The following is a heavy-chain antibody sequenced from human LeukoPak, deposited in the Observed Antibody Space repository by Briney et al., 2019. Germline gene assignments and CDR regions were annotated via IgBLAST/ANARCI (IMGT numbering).Heavy chain of an antibody. J-gene: IGHJ5*02. D-gene: IGHD2-2*01. V-gene: IGHV1-2*02. CDR1: GYTFTGYY. CDR3: AKRSYCSSTNCNGNWFDP. CDR2: INPNSGGT. Sequence: ASVKVSCKASGYTFTGYYMHWVRQAPGQGLEWMGWINPNSGGTNYAQKFQGRVTMTRDTSISTAYMELSRLRSDDTAVYYCAKRSYCSSTNCNGNWFDPWGQGTLVTVSS.